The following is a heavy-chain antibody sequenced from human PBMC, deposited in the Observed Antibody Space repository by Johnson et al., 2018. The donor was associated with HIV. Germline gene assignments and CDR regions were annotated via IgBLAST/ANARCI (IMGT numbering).Heavy chain of an antibody. CDR2: IRYDGDIT. J-gene: IGHJ3*02. D-gene: IGHD3-22*01. V-gene: IGHV3-30*02. CDR1: GFTFSNYG. CDR3: AKGHSSGYPKDALDI. Sequence: QMLLVESGGGVVQPGGSLRLSCAASGFTFSNYGMHWVRQAPGKGLEWVAFIRYDGDITYYVDSVKGRFTISRDNSKNTLYLQMNSLRTEDTAMYYCAKGHSSGYPKDALDIWGRGTIVTVSS.